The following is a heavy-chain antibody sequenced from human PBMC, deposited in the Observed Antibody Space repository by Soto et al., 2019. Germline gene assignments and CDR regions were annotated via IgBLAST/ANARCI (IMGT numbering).Heavy chain of an antibody. D-gene: IGHD3-9*01. V-gene: IGHV4-59*01. Sequence: QVQLQESGPGLVKPSETLSLTCTVSGGSISSYYCSWIRQPPGKGLKWIGYIYYSGSTNYNPSLTSRVTISVDTSKNQFSLKLSSVNAADTAVYYCARVSNYDILTGYYHYYYYGMDVWGQGTTVTVAS. J-gene: IGHJ6*02. CDR1: GGSISSYY. CDR2: IYYSGST. CDR3: ARVSNYDILTGYYHYYYYGMDV.